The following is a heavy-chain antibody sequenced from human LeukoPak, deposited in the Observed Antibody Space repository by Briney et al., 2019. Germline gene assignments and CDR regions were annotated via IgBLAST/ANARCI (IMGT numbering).Heavy chain of an antibody. CDR3: ARLTSLDQ. CDR1: GFTFDDYA. D-gene: IGHD2-21*02. CDR2: ISWNSGFI. Sequence: GRSLRLSCAASGFTFDDYAMHWVRQAPGKGLEWVSGISWNSGFIGYADSVKGRFTISRDNAKNSLYLQMNSLRAEDMALYYCARLTSLDQWGQGTLVTVSS. J-gene: IGHJ4*02. V-gene: IGHV3-9*03.